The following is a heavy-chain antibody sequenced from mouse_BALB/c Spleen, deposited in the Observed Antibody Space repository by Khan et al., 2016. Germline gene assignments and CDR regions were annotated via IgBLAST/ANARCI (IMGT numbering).Heavy chain of an antibody. CDR1: GFSLTTSGMG. Sequence: QVTLKESGPGILQPSQTLSLTCSFSGFSLTTSGMGMSWIRQPSGKGLVWLAHIYCDDDKRYHPSLKSRLTISKDTSRTQVFLKISSVDTADTATYYCARNYLDCGGEGTSVTVSA. CDR3: ARNYLDC. CDR2: IYCDDDK. J-gene: IGHJ4*01. V-gene: IGHV8-12*01.